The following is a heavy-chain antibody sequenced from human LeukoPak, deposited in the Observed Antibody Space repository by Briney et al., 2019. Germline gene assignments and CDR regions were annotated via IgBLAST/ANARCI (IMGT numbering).Heavy chain of an antibody. CDR2: INHSGST. CDR1: GGSFSGYY. J-gene: IGHJ4*02. D-gene: IGHD6-13*01. V-gene: IGHV4-34*01. CDR3: ARGRSSWYGSTDY. Sequence: SETLSLTCAVYGGSFSGYYWSWIRKPPGKGLEWIGEINHSGSTNYNPSLKSRVTISVDTSKNQFPLKLSSVTAADTAVYYCARGRSSWYGSTDYWGQGTLVTVSS.